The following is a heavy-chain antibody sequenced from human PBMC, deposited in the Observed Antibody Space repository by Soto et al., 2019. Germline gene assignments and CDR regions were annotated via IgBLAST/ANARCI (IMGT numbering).Heavy chain of an antibody. J-gene: IGHJ4*02. CDR1: GFSVGSNY. D-gene: IGHD2-8*01. V-gene: IGHV3-53*02. CDR2: IYSNGDT. Sequence: EVQLVETGGGLIQPGGSLRRSFAASGFSVGSNYMTWVRQSPGKGLEWVSLIYSNGDTDYADSVKGRFSISRDNFKNTLYLQMNNLRAEDTAVYHCARKSDSSPVLEADGVWGRGTLVTVSS. CDR3: ARKSDSSPVLEADGV.